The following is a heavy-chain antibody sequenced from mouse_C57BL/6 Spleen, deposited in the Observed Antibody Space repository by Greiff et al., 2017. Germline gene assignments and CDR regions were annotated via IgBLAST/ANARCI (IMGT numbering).Heavy chain of an antibody. D-gene: IGHD2-12*01. J-gene: IGHJ3*01. CDR3: AIYNYDVFAY. V-gene: IGHV1-42*01. Sequence: VQLQQSGPELVKPGASVKISCKASGYSFTGYYMNWVKQSPEKSLEWIGEINPSTGGTTYNQKFKAKATLTVDKSSSTAYMQLKSLTSEDSAVYYCAIYNYDVFAYWGQGTLVTVSA. CDR2: INPSTGGT. CDR1: GYSFTGYY.